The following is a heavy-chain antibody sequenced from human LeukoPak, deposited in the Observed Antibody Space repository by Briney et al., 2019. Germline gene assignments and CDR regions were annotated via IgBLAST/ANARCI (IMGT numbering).Heavy chain of an antibody. CDR1: GFTFSSYA. CDR2: ISGSGGST. V-gene: IGHV3-23*01. Sequence: PGGSLRLSCAASGFTFSSYAMSWVRQAPGKGLEWVSAISGSGGSTYYADSVKGRFTISRDNSKNTLYLQMNSRRAEDTAVYYCAKDRRETDYPDYWGQGTLVTVPS. J-gene: IGHJ4*02. D-gene: IGHD1-26*01. CDR3: AKDRRETDYPDY.